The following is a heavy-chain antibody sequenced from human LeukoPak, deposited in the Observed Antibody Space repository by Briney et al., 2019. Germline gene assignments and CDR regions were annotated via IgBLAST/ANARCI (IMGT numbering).Heavy chain of an antibody. V-gene: IGHV3-73*01. CDR2: IRSKANSYAT. D-gene: IGHD3-10*01. CDR3: TRHDIYGSGSPYYYYYMDV. Sequence: PGGSLRLSCAASGFTFSGSAMHWVRQASGKGLEWVGRIRSKANSYATAYAASVKGRFTISRDDSKNTAYLQMNSLETEDTAVYYCTRHDIYGSGSPYYYYYMDVWGKGTTVTVSS. J-gene: IGHJ6*03. CDR1: GFTFSGSA.